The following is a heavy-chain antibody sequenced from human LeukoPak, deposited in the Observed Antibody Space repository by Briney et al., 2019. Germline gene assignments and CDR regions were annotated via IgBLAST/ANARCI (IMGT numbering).Heavy chain of an antibody. D-gene: IGHD1-1*01. CDR1: GFTFSSYG. Sequence: GGSLRLSCAASGFTFSSYGMSCVRQAPGKGLEWVSAITGTGHITYYADSVKGRFTISRDNSRNTVYLQMNSLRAEDTAVYFCSKEYGYDYNYFYSMDVWGKGTTVTISS. CDR3: SKEYGYDYNYFYSMDV. J-gene: IGHJ6*03. V-gene: IGHV3-23*01. CDR2: ITGTGHIT.